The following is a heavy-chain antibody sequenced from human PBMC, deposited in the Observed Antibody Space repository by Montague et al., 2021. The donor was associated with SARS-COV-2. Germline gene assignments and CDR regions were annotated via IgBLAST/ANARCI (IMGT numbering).Heavy chain of an antibody. J-gene: IGHJ3*02. D-gene: IGHD2-8*01. CDR2: VSTDVNER. Sequence: SLRLSCAASGFSFSRFSMHWVRQAPGKGLESLVVVSTDVNERYYSGSVRGRFTISRDNSKNTVSLQVNSLRVEYTAVYYCVRDPGMNGLDIWGQGTRVTVSS. CDR3: VRDPGMNGLDI. V-gene: IGHV3-30*04. CDR1: GFSFSRFS.